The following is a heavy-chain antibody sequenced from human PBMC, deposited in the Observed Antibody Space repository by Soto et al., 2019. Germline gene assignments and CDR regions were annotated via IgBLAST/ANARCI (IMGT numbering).Heavy chain of an antibody. D-gene: IGHD3-3*01. J-gene: IGHJ6*02. CDR3: ARDLEGSRDYYYGMDV. CDR2: ISYDGSNK. Sequence: QVQLVESGGGVVQPGRSLRLSCAASGFTFSSYAMHWVRQAPGKGLEWVAVISYDGSNKYYADSVKGRFTISRDNSKNTLYLQMNSLRAEDTAVYYCARDLEGSRDYYYGMDVWGQGTTVTVSS. CDR1: GFTFSSYA. V-gene: IGHV3-30-3*01.